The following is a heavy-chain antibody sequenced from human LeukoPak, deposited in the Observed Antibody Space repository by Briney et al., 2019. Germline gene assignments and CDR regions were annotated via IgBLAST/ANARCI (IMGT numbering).Heavy chain of an antibody. J-gene: IGHJ5*02. V-gene: IGHV4-34*01. Sequence: SETLSLTCAVYGGSFSGYYWSWIRQPPGKGLEWIGEINHSGSTNYNPSLKSRVTISVDTSKNQFSLKLSSVTAADTAVYYCARGRTPWNSSSRYNWFDPWGQGTLVTVSS. D-gene: IGHD6-13*01. CDR3: ARGRTPWNSSSRYNWFDP. CDR2: INHSGST. CDR1: GGSFSGYY.